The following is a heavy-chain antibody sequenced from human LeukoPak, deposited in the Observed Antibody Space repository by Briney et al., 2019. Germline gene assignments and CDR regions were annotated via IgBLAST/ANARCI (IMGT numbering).Heavy chain of an antibody. D-gene: IGHD6-13*01. Sequence: SETLSLTCTVSGGSISGSSYYWGWIRQPPGKGLEWIGYIYHSGSTYYNPSLKSRVTISVDRSKNQFSLKLSSVTAADTAVNYCAREAAAGTFDYWGQGTLVTVSS. CDR2: IYHSGST. J-gene: IGHJ4*02. CDR1: GGSISGSSYY. V-gene: IGHV4-30-2*01. CDR3: AREAAAGTFDY.